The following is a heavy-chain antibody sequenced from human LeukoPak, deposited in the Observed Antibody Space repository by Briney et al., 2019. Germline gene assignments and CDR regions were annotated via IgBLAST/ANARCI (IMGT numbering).Heavy chain of an antibody. CDR1: GDSISNTNYY. V-gene: IGHV4-39*01. Sequence: PSATLSLTCTVSGDSISNTNYYWDWVRQPPGKGLEWIGNVYYDGTTYYTPSLKSRVTISVDSSKNQFSLKLRSVTAADTGVYYCAASEGKYASGWYASYYFDSWGRGTLVAVST. CDR3: AASEGKYASGWYASYYFDS. CDR2: VYYDGTT. D-gene: IGHD6-19*01. J-gene: IGHJ4*02.